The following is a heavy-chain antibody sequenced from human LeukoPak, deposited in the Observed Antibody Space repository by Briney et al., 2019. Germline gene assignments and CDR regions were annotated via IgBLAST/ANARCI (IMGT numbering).Heavy chain of an antibody. Sequence: SETLSLTCTVSGGSISSSSYYWGWIRQPPGKGLEWIGSIYYSGSTYYNPSLKSRVTISVDTSKNQFSLKLSSVTAADTAVYCCARHSYNGLLSYYWGQGTLVTVSS. V-gene: IGHV4-39*01. CDR2: IYYSGST. D-gene: IGHD2/OR15-2a*01. J-gene: IGHJ4*02. CDR3: ARHSYNGLLSYY. CDR1: GGSISSSSYY.